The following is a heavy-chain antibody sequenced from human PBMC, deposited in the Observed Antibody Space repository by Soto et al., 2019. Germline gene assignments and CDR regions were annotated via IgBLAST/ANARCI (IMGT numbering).Heavy chain of an antibody. D-gene: IGHD3-3*01. V-gene: IGHV3-21*01. CDR3: ARDETIFGVVIRGIGY. CDR2: ISSSSSYI. J-gene: IGHJ4*02. Sequence: SGGSLRLSCAASGFTFSSYSMNWVRQAPGKGLEWVSSISSSSSYIYYADSVKGRFTISRDNAKNSLYLQMNSLRAEDTAVYYCARDETIFGVVIRGIGYWGQGTLVTVSS. CDR1: GFTFSSYS.